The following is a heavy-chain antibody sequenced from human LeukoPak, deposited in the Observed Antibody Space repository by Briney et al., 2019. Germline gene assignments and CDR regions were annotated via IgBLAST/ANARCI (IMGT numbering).Heavy chain of an antibody. D-gene: IGHD3-9*01. J-gene: IGHJ4*02. V-gene: IGHV4-39*01. CDR2: IYYSGST. CDR3: ASLLTYFDY. Sequence: SETLSLTCSVSGVSISSSSYHWGWIRQPPGKGLEWIASIYYSGSTYYSPSLKSRVTISVDTSKNQFSLKMSSVIAAGTAVYYCASLLTYFDYWGQGTLVTVSS. CDR1: GVSISSSSYH.